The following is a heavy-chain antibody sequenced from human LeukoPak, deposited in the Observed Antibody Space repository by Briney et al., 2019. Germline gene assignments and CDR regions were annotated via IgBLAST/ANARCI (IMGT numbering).Heavy chain of an antibody. J-gene: IGHJ4*02. Sequence: GAPVKVSCTASGHRYTSYGSSWVRQAPGQGLECMGWISVYNGNTNYVQKLQGRVTMTTDTSTSTAYMELRSLRSDDTAVYYCARDGYSSGWVPPDYWGQGTLVTVSS. V-gene: IGHV1-18*01. CDR2: ISVYNGNT. CDR1: GHRYTSYG. CDR3: ARDGYSSGWVPPDY. D-gene: IGHD6-19*01.